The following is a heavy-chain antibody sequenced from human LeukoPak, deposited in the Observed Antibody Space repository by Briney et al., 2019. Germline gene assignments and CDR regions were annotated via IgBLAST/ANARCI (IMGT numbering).Heavy chain of an antibody. Sequence: PGGSLRLSCAASGFTVSINYMSWVRQAPGKGLEWVSVIYSGGSTYYADSVKGRFTISRDNSKNTLYLQMNSLRAEDTAVYYCATRDYYDSSGYPDAFDIWGQGTMVTVSS. D-gene: IGHD3-22*01. CDR1: GFTVSINY. V-gene: IGHV3-53*01. CDR2: IYSGGST. CDR3: ATRDYYDSSGYPDAFDI. J-gene: IGHJ3*02.